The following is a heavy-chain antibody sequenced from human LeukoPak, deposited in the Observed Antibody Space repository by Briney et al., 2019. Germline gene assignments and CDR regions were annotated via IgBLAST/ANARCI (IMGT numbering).Heavy chain of an antibody. J-gene: IGHJ5*02. D-gene: IGHD3-16*01. Sequence: GGSLRLSCAASGFTFSSTWMSWVRQAPGKGLEWVGNIQPDGSEGYPVDSVKGRFTISRDNARNSLFLQMNSLRVEDTAVYYCASQSYARFDPWGQGILVTVSS. V-gene: IGHV3-7*01. CDR3: ASQSYARFDP. CDR1: GFTFSSTW. CDR2: IQPDGSEG.